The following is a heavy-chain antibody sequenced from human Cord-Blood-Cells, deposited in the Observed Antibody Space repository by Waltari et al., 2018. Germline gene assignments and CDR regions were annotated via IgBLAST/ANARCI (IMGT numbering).Heavy chain of an antibody. CDR3: ARDWKRWGVGFDY. D-gene: IGHD3-16*01. V-gene: IGHV1-2*06. J-gene: IGHJ4*02. CDR2: INPNSGGT. Sequence: QEQLVQSGVEVTKPGASVKVSCTASGYPFTGYYMHWVSMAPGQGFEWNGRINPNSGGTNYAQKFQGRVTMTRDTSISTAYLELSRLRSDDTAVYYCARDWKRWGVGFDYWGQGTLVTVSS. CDR1: GYPFTGYY.